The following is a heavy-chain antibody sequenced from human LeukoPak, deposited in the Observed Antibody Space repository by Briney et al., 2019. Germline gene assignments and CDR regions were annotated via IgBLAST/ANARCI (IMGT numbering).Heavy chain of an antibody. CDR3: ARDPITMIVVVKGGDAFDI. CDR2: ISYDGSNK. J-gene: IGHJ3*02. CDR1: GFPFSSYA. D-gene: IGHD3-22*01. Sequence: GRPLRLFCGASGFPFSSYAMHWVRQAPGKGLEWVAVISYDGSNKYYADSVKGRFTISRDNSKNTLYLQMNSLRAEDTAVYYCARDPITMIVVVKGGDAFDIWGQGTMVTVSS. V-gene: IGHV3-30*04.